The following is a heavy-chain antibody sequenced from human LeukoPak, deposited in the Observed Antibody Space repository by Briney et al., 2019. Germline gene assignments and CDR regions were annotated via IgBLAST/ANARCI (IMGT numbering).Heavy chain of an antibody. Sequence: SETLSLTCAVYGGSFSGYYWSWIRQPPGKGLEWIGEINHSGSTNYNPSLKSRVTISVDTSNNQFSLKLSSVTAADTAVYYCAMNDYGSGSYRDYWGQGTLVTVSS. CDR3: AMNDYGSGSYRDY. V-gene: IGHV4-34*01. CDR2: INHSGST. D-gene: IGHD3-10*01. CDR1: GGSFSGYY. J-gene: IGHJ4*02.